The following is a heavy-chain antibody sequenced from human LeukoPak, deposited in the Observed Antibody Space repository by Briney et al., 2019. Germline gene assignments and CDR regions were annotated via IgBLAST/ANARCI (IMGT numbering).Heavy chain of an antibody. D-gene: IGHD1-1*01. CDR3: ARLPVWNAYWYFDL. V-gene: IGHV4-39*01. J-gene: IGHJ2*01. CDR1: GGSISSSSYY. Sequence: SETLSLTCTVSGGSISSSSYYWGWIRQPPGKGLEWIGSIYYSGSTYYNPSLKSRVTISVDTSKNQFSLKLSSVTAADTAVYYCARLPVWNAYWYFDLWGRGTLVTASS. CDR2: IYYSGST.